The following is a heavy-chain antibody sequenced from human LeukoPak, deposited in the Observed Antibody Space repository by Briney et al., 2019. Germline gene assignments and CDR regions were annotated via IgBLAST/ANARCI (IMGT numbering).Heavy chain of an antibody. CDR1: GYTFTSYD. J-gene: IGHJ4*02. D-gene: IGHD1-26*01. Sequence: ASVKVSCKASGYTFTSYDINWVRQATGQGLEWMGWMNPNSGNTGYAQKFQGRVTMTRNTSISTAYMELSSLRSEDTAVYYCARLRHWDPGNFDYWGQGTLVTVSP. CDR3: ARLRHWDPGNFDY. CDR2: MNPNSGNT. V-gene: IGHV1-8*01.